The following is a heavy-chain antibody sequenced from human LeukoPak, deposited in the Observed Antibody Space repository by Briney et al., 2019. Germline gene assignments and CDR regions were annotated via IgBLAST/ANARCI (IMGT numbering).Heavy chain of an antibody. CDR1: GFTFDDYA. D-gene: IGHD3-22*01. J-gene: IGHJ3*02. CDR3: ARDNPVTYYYDSSGSSPGAFDI. CDR2: ISWNSGSI. Sequence: GGSLRLSCAASGFTFDDYAMHWVRQAPGKGLEWVSGISWNSGSIGYADSVKGRFTISRDNAKNSLYLQMNSLRAEDTAVYYCARDNPVTYYYDSSGSSPGAFDIWGQGTMVTVSS. V-gene: IGHV3-9*01.